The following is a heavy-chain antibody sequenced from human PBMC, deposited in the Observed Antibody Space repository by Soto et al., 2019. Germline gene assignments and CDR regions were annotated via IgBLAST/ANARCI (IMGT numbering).Heavy chain of an antibody. J-gene: IGHJ2*01. Sequence: EVQLVESGGGLVQPGGSLRLSCAASGFTFSSYSMNWVRQAPGKGLEWVSYISSSSSTIYYADSVKGRFTISRDNAKNSLYLQTNSLRDEATAVYYCARDPAVPGGYFDLWGRGTLVTVSS. CDR2: ISSSSSTI. V-gene: IGHV3-48*02. CDR3: ARDPAVPGGYFDL. CDR1: GFTFSSYS. D-gene: IGHD7-27*01.